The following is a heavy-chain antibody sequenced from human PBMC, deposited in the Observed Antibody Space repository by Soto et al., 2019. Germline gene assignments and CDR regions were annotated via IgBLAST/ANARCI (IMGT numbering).Heavy chain of an antibody. J-gene: IGHJ6*02. CDR2: IYYSGST. D-gene: IGHD3-10*01. CDR3: ARDGSDGANSYGSGSYYYYYGMDV. V-gene: IGHV4-59*01. CDR1: GGSISSYY. Sequence: SETLSLTCTVSGGSISSYYWSWIRQPPGKGLEWIGYIYYSGSTNYNPSLKSRVTISVGTSKNQFSLKLSSVTAADTAVYYCARDGSDGANSYGSGSYYYYYGMDVWGQGTTVTVSS.